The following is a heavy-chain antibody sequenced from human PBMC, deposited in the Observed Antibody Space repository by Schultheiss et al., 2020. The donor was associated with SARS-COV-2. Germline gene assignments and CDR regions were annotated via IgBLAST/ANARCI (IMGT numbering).Heavy chain of an antibody. D-gene: IGHD3-9*01. CDR3: ARGGNDILTGFDP. V-gene: IGHV3-7*01. Sequence: GGSLRLSCAASGFTFSSYAMSWVRQAPGKGLEWVANIKQDGSEKYYVDSVKGRFTIYRDNAKNSLYLQMNSLRAEDTAVYYCARGGNDILTGFDPWGQGILVTVSS. CDR2: IKQDGSEK. CDR1: GFTFSSYA. J-gene: IGHJ5*02.